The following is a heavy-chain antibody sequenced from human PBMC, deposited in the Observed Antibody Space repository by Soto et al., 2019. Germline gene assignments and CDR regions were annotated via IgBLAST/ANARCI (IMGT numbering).Heavy chain of an antibody. V-gene: IGHV5-51*01. Sequence: PGESLKISCKGSGYSFSSHWIGWVRQMPGKGLDWMGIIYPGDSDTRYSPSFLGQVTISADKSINTAYLQWSSLKASDTAMYYCASSYYYDSSGHFDAFDIWGQGTMVTVSS. CDR1: GYSFSSHW. CDR2: IYPGDSDT. J-gene: IGHJ3*02. CDR3: ASSYYYDSSGHFDAFDI. D-gene: IGHD3-22*01.